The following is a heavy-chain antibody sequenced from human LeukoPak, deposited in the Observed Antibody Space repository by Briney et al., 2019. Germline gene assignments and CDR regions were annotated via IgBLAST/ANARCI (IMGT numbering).Heavy chain of an antibody. CDR3: ARDGRGGSSMFDP. D-gene: IGHD2-15*01. CDR2: INPNSGDT. J-gene: IGHJ5*02. CDR1: GYTFTGYY. V-gene: IGHV1-2*02. Sequence: ASVKVSCKASGYTFTGYYMHWVRQAPGQGLEWMGWINPNSGDTNYAQKFQGRVTMTRDTSISTAYMELSRLRSDDTAVYYCARDGRGGSSMFDPWGQGTLVTVSS.